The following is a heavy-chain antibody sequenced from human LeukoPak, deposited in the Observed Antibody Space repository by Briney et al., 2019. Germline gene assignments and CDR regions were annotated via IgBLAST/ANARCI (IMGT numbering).Heavy chain of an antibody. CDR2: IYYSGST. Sequence: SETLSLTCTVSGGSISSSSYYWGWIRQPPGKGLEWIGSIYYSGSTYYNPSLKSRVTISVDTSKNQFSLKLSSVTAADTAVYYCAREAPRTYSGYDCNWGQGTLVTVSS. J-gene: IGHJ4*02. CDR1: GGSISSSSYY. V-gene: IGHV4-39*07. CDR3: AREAPRTYSGYDCN. D-gene: IGHD5-12*01.